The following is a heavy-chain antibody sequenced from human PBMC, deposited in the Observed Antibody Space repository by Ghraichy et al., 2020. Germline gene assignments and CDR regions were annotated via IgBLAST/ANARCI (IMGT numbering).Heavy chain of an antibody. Sequence: GSLRLSCTVSGVSISSSSYYWGWIRQPPGKGLEWIGSIYYSGSTYYNPSLKSRVTISVDTSKNQFSLKLSSVTAADTAVYYCARPKSGYSYGLDWFDPWGQGTLVTVSS. CDR2: IYYSGST. CDR1: GVSISSSSYY. D-gene: IGHD5-18*01. J-gene: IGHJ5*02. CDR3: ARPKSGYSYGLDWFDP. V-gene: IGHV4-39*01.